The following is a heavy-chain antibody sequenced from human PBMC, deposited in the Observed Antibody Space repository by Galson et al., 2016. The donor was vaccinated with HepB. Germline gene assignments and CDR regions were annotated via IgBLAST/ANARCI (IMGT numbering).Heavy chain of an antibody. D-gene: IGHD5-18*01. CDR3: AALDTATFRTAY. V-gene: IGHV3-7*03. CDR2: IKQDGSEE. J-gene: IGHJ4*02. CDR1: GFAFSRNW. Sequence: SLRLSCAAAGFAFSRNWMSWVRQAPRKGLEWVACIKQDGSEERYVASVRGRFTISTDSAKRSLYLQMNSLKVEDTATYYCAALDTATFRTAYWGQGILVTVSS.